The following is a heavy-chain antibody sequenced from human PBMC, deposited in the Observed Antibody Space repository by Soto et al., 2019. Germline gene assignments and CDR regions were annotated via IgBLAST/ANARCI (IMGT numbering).Heavy chain of an antibody. V-gene: IGHV4-59*01. D-gene: IGHD6-6*01. J-gene: IGHJ5*02. Sequence: SEILSLTCTVSGGSISRYYWTWIRHPPGKGLEWIGNIHYTGSANYNPSLKSRVTISLGTSKSQFSLKLSSVTAADTAVYYCARDLSISSTDGPLDPWGHGTLVTVSS. CDR3: ARDLSISSTDGPLDP. CDR2: IHYTGSA. CDR1: GGSISRYY.